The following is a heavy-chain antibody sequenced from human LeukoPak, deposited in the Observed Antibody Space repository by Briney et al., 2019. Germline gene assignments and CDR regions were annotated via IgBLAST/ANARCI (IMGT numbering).Heavy chain of an antibody. J-gene: IGHJ4*02. CDR3: ARDTLRHTGY. CDR1: GFTFSNSD. V-gene: IGHV3-21*01. Sequence: GGSLRLSCATSGFTFSNSDMNWVRQAPGKGLEWVSSITTTSSYIYYADSVRGRFTISRDNAKNSLYLQMNSLRAEDTAVYYCARDTLRHTGYWGQGTLVTVSS. CDR2: ITTTSSYI. D-gene: IGHD3-16*01.